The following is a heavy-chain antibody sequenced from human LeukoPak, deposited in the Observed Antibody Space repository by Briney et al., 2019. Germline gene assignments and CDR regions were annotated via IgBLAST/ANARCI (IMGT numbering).Heavy chain of an antibody. CDR1: GYTFTSYG. V-gene: IGHV1-18*01. CDR2: ISAYKGNT. Sequence: ASVKVSCKASGYTFTSYGISWVRQAPGQGLEWMGWISAYKGNTNYAQKLQGRVTLTTDTSTTTAYMELRSLRSDDTAVYYCAKTLRFSSTSYDAFDIWGQGTMVTVSS. CDR3: AKTLRFSSTSYDAFDI. D-gene: IGHD5/OR15-5a*01. J-gene: IGHJ3*02.